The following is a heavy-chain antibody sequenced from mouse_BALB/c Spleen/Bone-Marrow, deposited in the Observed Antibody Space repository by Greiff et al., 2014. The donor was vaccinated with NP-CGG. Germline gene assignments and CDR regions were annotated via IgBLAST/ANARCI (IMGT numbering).Heavy chain of an antibody. CDR2: INPRNGGT. CDR1: GYTFTNYY. CDR3: TRFWDEAY. V-gene: IGHV1S81*02. D-gene: IGHD4-1*01. J-gene: IGHJ3*01. Sequence: QVQLKESGAELVKPGASVKLSCKASGYTFTNYYMYWVKQRPGQGLEWIGEINPRNGGTNFNEKFKSKATLTVDKFSRTAYMQLSSLTSEDSAVYYCTRFWDEAYWSQGTLVTVSS.